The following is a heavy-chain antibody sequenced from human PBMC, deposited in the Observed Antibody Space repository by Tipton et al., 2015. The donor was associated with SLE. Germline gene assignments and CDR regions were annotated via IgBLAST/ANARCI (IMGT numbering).Heavy chain of an antibody. CDR2: IFYSGSS. CDR3: ARQVTNRWHVVWFDP. Sequence: TLSLTCTVSGSSISSRSYYWGWIRQPPGKGLEWIGSIFYSGSSYYNPSLKSRVTIYVDTSKNQFSLKLSSVTAADTAVYYCARQVTNRWHVVWFDPWGQGTLVTVSS. J-gene: IGHJ5*02. D-gene: IGHD2-15*01. V-gene: IGHV4-39*01. CDR1: GSSISSRSYY.